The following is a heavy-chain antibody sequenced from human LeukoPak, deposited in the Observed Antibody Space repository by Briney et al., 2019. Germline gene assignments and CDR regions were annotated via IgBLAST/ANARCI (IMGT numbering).Heavy chain of an antibody. V-gene: IGHV4-34*01. CDR2: INHSGST. CDR3: ARGYCSGGSCYSGYDAFDI. J-gene: IGHJ3*02. CDR1: GGSFSGYY. Sequence: SETLSLTCAVYGGSFSGYYWSWIRQPPGKGLEWIGEINHSGSTNYNPSLKSRVTMSVDTSKNQFSLKLSSVTAADTAVYYCARGYCSGGSCYSGYDAFDIWGQGTMVTVSS. D-gene: IGHD2-15*01.